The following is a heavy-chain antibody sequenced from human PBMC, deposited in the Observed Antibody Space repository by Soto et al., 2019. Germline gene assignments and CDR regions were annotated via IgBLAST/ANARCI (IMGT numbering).Heavy chain of an antibody. J-gene: IGHJ4*02. D-gene: IGHD3-10*01. CDR2: VQSNHVT. CDR3: AKWLRGGSYYCDF. CDR1: GFTFVSYA. V-gene: IGHV3-23*01. Sequence: VGSLSLSCQVSGFTFVSYAMSWVRQAPGKGLEWVALVQSNHVTYYADSVRGRFTVSRDNSKNTLYLQMDSLRVEDTALYYCAKWLRGGSYYCDFWGQGAMVTVSS.